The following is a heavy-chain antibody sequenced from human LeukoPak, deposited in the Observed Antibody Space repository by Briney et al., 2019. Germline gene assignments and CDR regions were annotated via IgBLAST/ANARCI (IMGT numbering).Heavy chain of an antibody. CDR1: GFTFSSYA. J-gene: IGHJ4*02. D-gene: IGHD6-13*01. CDR2: ISYDGSNK. Sequence: GGSLRLSCAASGFTFSSYAMHWVRQAPGKGLEWVAVISYDGSNKYYADSVKGRFTISRDNSKNTLYLQMNSLRAEDTAVYYCARGSSSRYRRGTIGDYFDYWGQGTLVTVSS. V-gene: IGHV3-30*01. CDR3: ARGSSSRYRRGTIGDYFDY.